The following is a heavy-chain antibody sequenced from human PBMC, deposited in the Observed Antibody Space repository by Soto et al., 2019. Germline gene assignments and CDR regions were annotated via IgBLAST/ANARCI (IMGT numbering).Heavy chain of an antibody. CDR3: ARGGEPYSPIDY. Sequence: QVQLQESGPGLVKPSETLSLTCTVSGGSISSYYWSWIRQPPGKGLEWIGYIYYSGSTNYNPSLKSRVTRSVDTSKNQFSLKLSSVNAADTAVYYCARGGEPYSPIDYWGQGTLVTVSS. CDR1: GGSISSYY. CDR2: IYYSGST. V-gene: IGHV4-59*01. J-gene: IGHJ4*02. D-gene: IGHD3-16*01.